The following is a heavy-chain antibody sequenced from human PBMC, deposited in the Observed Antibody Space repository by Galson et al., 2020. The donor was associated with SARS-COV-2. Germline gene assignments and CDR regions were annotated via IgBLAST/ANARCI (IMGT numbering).Heavy chain of an antibody. CDR3: ARDHGPYCGGDCYSFDY. CDR1: GYTFTSYG. D-gene: IGHD2-21*02. J-gene: IGHJ4*02. CDR2: ISAYNGNT. Sequence: ASVTVSCKASGYTFTSYGISWVRQAPGQGLEWMGWISAYNGNTNYAQKLQGRVTMTTDTSTSTAYMELRSLRSDDTAVYYCARDHGPYCGGDCYSFDYWGQGTLVTVSS. V-gene: IGHV1-18*01.